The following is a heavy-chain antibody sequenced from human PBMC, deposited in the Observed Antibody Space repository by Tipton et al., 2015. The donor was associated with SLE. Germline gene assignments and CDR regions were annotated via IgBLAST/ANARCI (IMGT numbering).Heavy chain of an antibody. CDR3: AREGSDSSGWSDAFDI. D-gene: IGHD6-19*01. J-gene: IGHJ3*02. CDR2: ISYDGSNK. Sequence: SLRLSCAASGFTFSSYAMHWVRQAPGKGLEWVAVISYDGSNKYYADSVKGRFTISRDNSKNTLYLQMNSLRAEDTAVYYCAREGSDSSGWSDAFDIWGQVTMVTASS. CDR1: GFTFSSYA. V-gene: IGHV3-30*04.